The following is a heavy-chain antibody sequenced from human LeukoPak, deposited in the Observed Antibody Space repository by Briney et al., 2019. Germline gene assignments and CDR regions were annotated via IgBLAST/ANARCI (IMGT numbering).Heavy chain of an antibody. V-gene: IGHV1-2*02. CDR2: INPKSGDT. Sequence: ASVKVSCKASGYTFTGYYMHWVRQAPGQGLEWMGWINPKSGDTNYAQKFQGRVTMTRDTSISTAYVELSRLRSDDTAVYYCARVLGYCSSASCPWPDYWGQGTLVTVSS. J-gene: IGHJ4*02. CDR1: GYTFTGYY. CDR3: ARVLGYCSSASCPWPDY. D-gene: IGHD2-2*01.